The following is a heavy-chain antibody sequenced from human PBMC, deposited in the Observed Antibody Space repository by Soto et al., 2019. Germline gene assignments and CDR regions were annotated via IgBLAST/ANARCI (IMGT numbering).Heavy chain of an antibody. CDR2: ISAYNGNT. CDR1: GYTFTSYG. CDR3: ARGARDIVVVPTPRAAFDI. D-gene: IGHD2-2*01. J-gene: IGHJ3*02. Sequence: ASVKVSCKASGYTFTSYGISWVRQAPGQGLEWMGWISAYNGNTNYAQKLQGRVTMTTDTSTSTAYMELRSLRPDDTAVYYCARGARDIVVVPTPRAAFDIWGQGTMVTVSS. V-gene: IGHV1-18*01.